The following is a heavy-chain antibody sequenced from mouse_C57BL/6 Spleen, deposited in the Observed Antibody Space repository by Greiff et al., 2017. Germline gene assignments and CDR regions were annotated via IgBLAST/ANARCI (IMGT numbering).Heavy chain of an antibody. V-gene: IGHV5-4*01. D-gene: IGHD2-4*01. CDR3: ARDGDYDGYYYARDY. CDR1: GFTFSSYA. CDR2: ISDGGSYT. Sequence: DVMLVESGGGLVKPGGSLKLSCAASGFTFSSYAMSWVRPTPEKRLAWVATISDGGSYTYYPDNVKGRFTISRDNAKNNLYLQMSHLKSEDTAMYYCARDGDYDGYYYARDYLGQGTSVTVSS. J-gene: IGHJ4*01.